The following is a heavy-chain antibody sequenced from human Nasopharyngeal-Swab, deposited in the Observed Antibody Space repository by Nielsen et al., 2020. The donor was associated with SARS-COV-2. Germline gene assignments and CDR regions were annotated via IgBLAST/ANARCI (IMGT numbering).Heavy chain of an antibody. CDR3: ARYCSTTSCPRGFDY. J-gene: IGHJ4*02. D-gene: IGHD2-2*01. Sequence: GESLKISCAASGFTFSGYWMSWVRQAPGKGLEWVAHIKQSGSGKYYVDSVKGRFTISRDNAKNSLSLQLNSLRAEDTAVYYCARYCSTTSCPRGFDYWGQGTLVTVSS. V-gene: IGHV3-7*01. CDR1: GFTFSGYW. CDR2: IKQSGSGK.